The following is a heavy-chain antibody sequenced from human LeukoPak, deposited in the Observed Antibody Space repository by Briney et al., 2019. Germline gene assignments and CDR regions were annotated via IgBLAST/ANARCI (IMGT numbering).Heavy chain of an antibody. CDR3: ARRLTQYDCFDP. V-gene: IGHV6-1*01. J-gene: IGHJ5*02. CDR1: GDSVSSNSVT. CDR2: TYYRSTWYN. D-gene: IGHD2-2*01. Sequence: SQTLSLTCAISGDSVSSNSVTWNWTRQPPSRALEGLGRTYYRSTWYNDYAVSVRGRITVNPDTSKNQFSLHLNSVTPEDTAVYYCARRLTQYDCFDPWGQGILVTVSS.